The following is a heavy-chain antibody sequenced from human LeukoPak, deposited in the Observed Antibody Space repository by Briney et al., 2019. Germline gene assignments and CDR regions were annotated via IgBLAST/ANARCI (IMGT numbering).Heavy chain of an antibody. CDR1: GFTVSSNY. Sequence: PGGSLRLSCAASGFTVSSNYMSWVRQAPGKGLEWVSVIYSGGSTYYADSVKGRFTISRDNSKNTLYLQMNSLRAEDPAVYYCASSHGDFWSGYYEFDYWGQGTLVTVSS. J-gene: IGHJ4*02. D-gene: IGHD3-3*01. CDR3: ASSHGDFWSGYYEFDY. CDR2: IYSGGST. V-gene: IGHV3-53*01.